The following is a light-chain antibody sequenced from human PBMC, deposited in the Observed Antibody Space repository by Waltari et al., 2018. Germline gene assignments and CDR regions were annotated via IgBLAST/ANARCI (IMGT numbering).Light chain of an antibody. J-gene: IGLJ1*01. CDR2: EVS. V-gene: IGLV2-14*01. CDR1: SSDIGGYDY. Sequence: QSALTQPASVSGSPGQSITISCTGTSSDIGGYDYVSWYQQHPGNAPKLIIYEVSNRPSGISSRFSGSKAGNTASLIISGLQAEDEADYFCSSYRNSGRVFGTGTKVTVL. CDR3: SSYRNSGRV.